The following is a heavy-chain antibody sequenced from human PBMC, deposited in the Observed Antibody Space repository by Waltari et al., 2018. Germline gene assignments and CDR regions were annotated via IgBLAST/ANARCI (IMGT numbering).Heavy chain of an antibody. D-gene: IGHD2-15*01. Sequence: EVQLVESGGGLVQPGGSLRLSCAASGFTFSSYWMSWVRQAPGKGLEWVANIKQDGSEKYYVDAVKGRFTISRDNAKNSLYLQMSSLRAEDTAVYYCARVDCSGGSCYWAHYGDYPFGYWGQGTLVTVSS. CDR3: ARVDCSGGSCYWAHYGDYPFGY. CDR1: GFTFSSYW. J-gene: IGHJ4*02. V-gene: IGHV3-7*01. CDR2: IKQDGSEK.